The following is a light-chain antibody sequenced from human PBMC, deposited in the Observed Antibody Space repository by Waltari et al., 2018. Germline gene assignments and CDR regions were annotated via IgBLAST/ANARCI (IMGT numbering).Light chain of an antibody. Sequence: QSALTQPASVSGSPGQSVTIFCTGTSNDVVGYNSVLWYQKHPGQAPRVIIYDVSDRPSGVSDRFSGSKSGNTASLTISGLQAEDEADYYCSSQSSNNVVLFGGGTKLTVL. V-gene: IGLV2-14*01. CDR2: DVS. CDR3: SSQSSNNVVL. CDR1: SNDVVGYNS. J-gene: IGLJ2*01.